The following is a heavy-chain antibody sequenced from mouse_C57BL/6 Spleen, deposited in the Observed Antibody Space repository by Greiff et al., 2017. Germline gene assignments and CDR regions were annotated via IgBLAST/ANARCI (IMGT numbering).Heavy chain of an antibody. CDR2: INPNNGGT. J-gene: IGHJ4*01. Sequence: VQLQQSGPELVKPGASVKISCKASGYTFTDYYMNWVKQSHGKSLEWIGDINPNNGGTSYNQKFKGKATLTVDKSSITAYMELRSLTSEDSAVYYCARSYYGSSPYYYAMDYWGQGTSVTVSS. V-gene: IGHV1-26*01. CDR1: GYTFTDYY. D-gene: IGHD1-1*01. CDR3: ARSYYGSSPYYYAMDY.